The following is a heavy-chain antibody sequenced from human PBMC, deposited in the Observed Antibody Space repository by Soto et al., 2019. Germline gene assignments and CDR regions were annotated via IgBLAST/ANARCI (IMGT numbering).Heavy chain of an antibody. D-gene: IGHD2-21*01. Sequence: QVQLVQSGAEVKKPGSSVKVSCKASGDAFNSYAISWVRQAPGQGLEWMGGIIPGFRTTNYAQNFQGRVSNTADEITNTAYMELSSLRSEDTAIVFCARWAARGPDTNCYTALDFWGQGTLVTVSS. V-gene: IGHV1-69*01. CDR2: IIPGFRTT. CDR1: GDAFNSYA. CDR3: ARWAARGPDTNCYTALDF. J-gene: IGHJ4*02.